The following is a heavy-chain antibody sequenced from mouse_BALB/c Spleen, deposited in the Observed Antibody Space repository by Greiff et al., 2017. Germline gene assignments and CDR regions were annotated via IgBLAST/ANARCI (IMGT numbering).Heavy chain of an antibody. V-gene: IGHV3-8*02. CDR2: ISYSGST. CDR3: ARSNGGLRAWFAY. J-gene: IGHJ3*01. D-gene: IGHD2-4*01. CDR1: GDSITSGY. Sequence: EVKLMESGPSLVKPSQTLSLTCSVTGDSITSGYWNWIRKFPGNKLEYMGYISYSGSTYYNPSLKSRISITRDTSKNQYYLQLNSVTTEDTATYYCARSNGGLRAWFAYWGQGTLVTVSA.